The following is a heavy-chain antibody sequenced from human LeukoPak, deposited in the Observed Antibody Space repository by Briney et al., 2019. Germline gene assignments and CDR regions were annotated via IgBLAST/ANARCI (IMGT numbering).Heavy chain of an antibody. Sequence: GGSLRLSCAASGFTFSSYAMSWVRQAPGKGLEWVSAISGSGGSTYYADSVKGRFTISRDNSKNTLYLQMNSLRAEDTAVYYCAKGVRFLEWPIGLDYWGQGTLVTVSS. J-gene: IGHJ4*02. CDR1: GFTFSSYA. V-gene: IGHV3-23*01. CDR2: ISGSGGST. D-gene: IGHD3-3*01. CDR3: AKGVRFLEWPIGLDY.